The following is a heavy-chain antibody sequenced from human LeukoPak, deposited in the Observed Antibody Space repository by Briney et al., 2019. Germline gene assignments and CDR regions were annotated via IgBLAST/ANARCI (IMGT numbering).Heavy chain of an antibody. J-gene: IGHJ4*02. CDR1: GFTFSSYS. V-gene: IGHV3-21*01. CDR3: ARLRKWLAKSFDY. CDR2: ISSSSSYI. Sequence: GGSLRLSCAASGFTFSSYSMNWVRQAPGKGLEWASSISSSSSYIYYADSVKGRFTISRDNAKNSLYLQMNSLRAEDTAVYYCARLRKWLAKSFDYWGQGTLVTVSS. D-gene: IGHD6-19*01.